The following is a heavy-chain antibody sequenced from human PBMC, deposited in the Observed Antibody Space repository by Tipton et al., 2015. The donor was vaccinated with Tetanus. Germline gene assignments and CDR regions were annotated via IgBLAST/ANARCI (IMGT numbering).Heavy chain of an antibody. CDR3: ARDRGGGRVVRLNWFDP. Sequence: TLSLTCTVSGGSFSLYYWNWVRQSPGKGLEWIGEISHSGSSSYSPSLKSRVTISVDTSKNQFSLRLRSVAAADTAVYYCARDRGGGRVVRLNWFDPWGQGTLVTVSS. CDR1: GGSFSLYY. V-gene: IGHV4-34*01. D-gene: IGHD6-6*01. CDR2: ISHSGSS. J-gene: IGHJ5*02.